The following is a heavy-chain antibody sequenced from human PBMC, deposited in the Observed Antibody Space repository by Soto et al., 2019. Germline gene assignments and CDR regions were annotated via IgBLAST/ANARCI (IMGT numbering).Heavy chain of an antibody. CDR1: GGSISSSNW. V-gene: IGHV4-4*02. Sequence: KPSETLSLTCAVSGGSISSSNWWSWVRQPPGKGLEWIGEIYHSGSTNYNPSLKSRVTISVDKSKNQFSLKLSSVTAADTAVYYCARDWGYCSSTSCYDWFDPRGQGTLVTVSS. CDR2: IYHSGST. D-gene: IGHD2-2*01. J-gene: IGHJ5*02. CDR3: ARDWGYCSSTSCYDWFDP.